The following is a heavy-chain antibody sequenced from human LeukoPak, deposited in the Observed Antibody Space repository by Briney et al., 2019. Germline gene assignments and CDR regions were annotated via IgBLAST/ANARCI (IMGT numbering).Heavy chain of an antibody. CDR1: GYSISSSYF. CDR2: IFHSGSV. D-gene: IGHD6-6*01. CDR3: ARIEYSSSCDY. J-gene: IGHJ4*02. V-gene: IGHV4-38-2*02. Sequence: SETLSLTCIVSGYSISSSYFWGWVRQPPGKGLEWIGSIFHSGSVYYNPSLKSRVTISVDPSKNRFSLKLTSVTAADTAVYYCARIEYSSSCDYWGQGTLVTVSS.